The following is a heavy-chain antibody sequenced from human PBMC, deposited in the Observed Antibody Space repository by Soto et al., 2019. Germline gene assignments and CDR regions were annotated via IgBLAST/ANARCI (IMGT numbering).Heavy chain of an antibody. CDR1: GGSFSGYY. CDR3: ARTYSSSWSPFEY. D-gene: IGHD6-13*01. Sequence: QVQLQQWGAGLLKPSETLSLTCAVYGGSFSGYYWSWIRQPPGKGLEWIGEINHSGSTNYNPSLKSRVTISVDTSKYQFSLKLSSVTAADTAVYYCARTYSSSWSPFEYWGQGTLVTVSS. J-gene: IGHJ4*02. V-gene: IGHV4-34*01. CDR2: INHSGST.